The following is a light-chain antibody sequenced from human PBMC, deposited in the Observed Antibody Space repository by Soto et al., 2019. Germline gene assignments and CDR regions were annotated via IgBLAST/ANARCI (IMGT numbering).Light chain of an antibody. J-gene: IGLJ3*02. V-gene: IGLV1-44*01. CDR3: AAWDDSLNGRWV. CDR2: LNN. CDR1: SSNIGSNT. Sequence: QSVLTQPPSASGTPGQRVTISCSGSSSNIGSNTVNWYQQLPGTAPKLLIYLNNQRPSGVPDRFSGSKSGTSASLAISGLQSEDEADYYCAAWDDSLNGRWVFGGGTQLTVL.